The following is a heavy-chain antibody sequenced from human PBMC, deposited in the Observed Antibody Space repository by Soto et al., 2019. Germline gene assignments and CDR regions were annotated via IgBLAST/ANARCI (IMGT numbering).Heavy chain of an antibody. J-gene: IGHJ4*02. D-gene: IGHD3-22*01. Sequence: ASVKVSCKVSGYTLTELSMHWVRQAPGKGLEWMGGFDPEDDETIYAQKFQGRVTMTEDTSTDTAYMELSSLRSEDTAVYYCATVLGYDSSGYYYYLDWGQGTLVTVSS. CDR2: FDPEDDET. CDR3: ATVLGYDSSGYYYYLD. CDR1: GYTLTELS. V-gene: IGHV1-24*01.